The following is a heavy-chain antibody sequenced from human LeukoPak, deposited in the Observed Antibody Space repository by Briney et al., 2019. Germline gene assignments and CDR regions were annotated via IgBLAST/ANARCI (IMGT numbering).Heavy chain of an antibody. CDR2: ISYDGSNK. D-gene: IGHD6-13*01. V-gene: IGHV3-30-3*01. J-gene: IGHJ6*02. CDR1: GFTFSSYA. Sequence: GSLILSCAASGFTFSSYAMHWVRPAPGKGPEWVAVISYDGSNKYYADSVKGRFTISRDNSKNTLYLQMNSLRAEDTAVYYCARGSEYSSSWYGFLPYGMDVWGQGTTVTVSS. CDR3: ARGSEYSSSWYGFLPYGMDV.